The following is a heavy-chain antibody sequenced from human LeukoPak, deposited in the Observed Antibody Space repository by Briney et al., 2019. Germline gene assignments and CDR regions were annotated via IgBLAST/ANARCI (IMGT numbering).Heavy chain of an antibody. CDR3: ATGGSRYCSSTSCYGVAFDI. CDR1: GFTFSCYA. CDR2: ISGSGGST. J-gene: IGHJ3*02. Sequence: GGSLRLSCAASGFTFSCYAMSWVRQAPGKGLEWVSAISGSGGSTYYADSVKGRFTISRDNSKNTLYLQMNSLRAEDTAVYYCATGGSRYCSSTSCYGVAFDIWGQGTMVTVSS. D-gene: IGHD2-2*01. V-gene: IGHV3-23*01.